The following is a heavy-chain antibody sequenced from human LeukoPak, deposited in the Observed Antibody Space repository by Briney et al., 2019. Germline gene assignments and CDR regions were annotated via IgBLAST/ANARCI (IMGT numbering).Heavy chain of an antibody. V-gene: IGHV1-46*01. CDR2: INPSGGST. J-gene: IGHJ4*02. D-gene: IGHD1-26*01. Sequence: GASVKVSCKASGYTFTSYYMHWVRQAPGQGLEWMGIINPSGGSTSYAQKLQGRVTMTRDTSTSTVYMELSSLRSEDTAVYYCIVGATAAYYFDYWGQGTLVTVSS. CDR1: GYTFTSYY. CDR3: IVGATAAYYFDY.